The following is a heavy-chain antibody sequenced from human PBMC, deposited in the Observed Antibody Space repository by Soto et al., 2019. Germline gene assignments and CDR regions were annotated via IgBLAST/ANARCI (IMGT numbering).Heavy chain of an antibody. CDR1: GFTFSSYG. Sequence: QVQLVESGGGVVQPGRSLRLSCVASGFTFSSYGMHWVRQAPGKGLEWVAIISYDGSNTYYADSVKGRFTISRDNSKNKLYLQMNSLRAGDTSVYYCAKEGGLSGSYYISSSYYFDYWGQGTLVTVSS. D-gene: IGHD1-26*01. CDR3: AKEGGLSGSYYISSSYYFDY. V-gene: IGHV3-30*18. CDR2: ISYDGSNT. J-gene: IGHJ4*02.